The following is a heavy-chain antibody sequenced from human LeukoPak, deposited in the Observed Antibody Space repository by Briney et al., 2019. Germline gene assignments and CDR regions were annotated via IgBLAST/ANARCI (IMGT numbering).Heavy chain of an antibody. D-gene: IGHD6-13*01. J-gene: IGHJ4*02. Sequence: ASVKVSCKASGYTFTGYYMHWVRQAPGQGLEWMGWINPNSGGTNYAQKFQGRVTMTRDTSISTAYMELSRLRSDDTAVYYCARDWDSSSWYLGYWGQGTPVTVSS. CDR3: ARDWDSSSWYLGY. V-gene: IGHV1-2*02. CDR2: INPNSGGT. CDR1: GYTFTGYY.